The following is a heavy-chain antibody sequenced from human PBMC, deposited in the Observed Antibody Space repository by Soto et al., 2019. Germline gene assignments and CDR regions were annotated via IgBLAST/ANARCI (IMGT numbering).Heavy chain of an antibody. J-gene: IGHJ3*02. D-gene: IGHD1-26*01. V-gene: IGHV4-30-2*01. CDR3: ARSGSYYNYAFDI. Sequence: QLQLQESGSGLVKPSQTLSLTCAVSGGSIRSGGYSWSWIRQPPGKGLAWIGYLYHSGSTYYNPPLKSLVTISIDSSKNQFSLKRTSVTAADTAVYSCARSGSYYNYAFDISGQGAMVTV. CDR2: LYHSGST. CDR1: GGSIRSGGYS.